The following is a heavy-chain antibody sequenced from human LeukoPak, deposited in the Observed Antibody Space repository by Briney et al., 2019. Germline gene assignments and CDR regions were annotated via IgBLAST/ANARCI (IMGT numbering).Heavy chain of an antibody. CDR1: AFTFSSYR. J-gene: IGHJ4*02. CDR3: ARDHLGDSYSDF. CDR2: ISASGVST. D-gene: IGHD3-10*01. Sequence: PGGSLRLSCAASAFTFSSYRMNWVRQAPGKGLEWVSVISASGVSTYYGDSVKGRFTISRDNSKNTLHLQMNSLRAEDTAVYYCARDHLGDSYSDFWGQGTLVTVSS. V-gene: IGHV3-23*01.